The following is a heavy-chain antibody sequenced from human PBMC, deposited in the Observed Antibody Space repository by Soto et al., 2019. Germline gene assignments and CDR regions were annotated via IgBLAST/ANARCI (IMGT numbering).Heavy chain of an antibody. CDR1: GFSLNTRGVG. CDR3: AHRRGDLLTGHYYFDY. J-gene: IGHJ4*02. CDR2: ISWDAEK. D-gene: IGHD3-9*01. Sequence: QITLKESGPTLVKPTQTLTLTCTFSGFSLNTRGVGVGWIRQPPGKALEWLALISWDAEKRYSPSLKRRLTLTKDTSENQVVLTMTNMDPVDTATYYCAHRRGDLLTGHYYFDYWGQGTLVTVSS. V-gene: IGHV2-5*02.